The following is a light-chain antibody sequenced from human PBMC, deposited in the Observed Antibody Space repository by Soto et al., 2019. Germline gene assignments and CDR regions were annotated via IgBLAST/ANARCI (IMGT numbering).Light chain of an antibody. J-gene: IGKJ1*01. Sequence: EIVLTQSPATLSVSPGERATLSCRASQGVNPNLAWYQQKPGQAPQLLIYGASTRATGVPARFNGSGSGTEFTLTITSLQSEDFATYSCQQYNSWPRTFGHGTKV. CDR3: QQYNSWPRT. CDR2: GAS. V-gene: IGKV3-15*01. CDR1: QGVNPN.